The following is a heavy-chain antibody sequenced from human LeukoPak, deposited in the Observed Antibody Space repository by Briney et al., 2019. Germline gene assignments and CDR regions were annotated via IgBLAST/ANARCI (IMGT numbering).Heavy chain of an antibody. CDR2: INPNSGGT. Sequence: ASVKVSCKASGYTFTSYYMHWVRQAPGQGLEWMGWINPNSGGTNYAQKFQGRVTMTRDTSISTAYMELSRLRSDDTAVYYCARDLGSSGSYHYWGQGTLVTVSS. CDR3: ARDLGSSGSYHY. D-gene: IGHD3-10*01. CDR1: GYTFTSYY. V-gene: IGHV1-2*02. J-gene: IGHJ4*02.